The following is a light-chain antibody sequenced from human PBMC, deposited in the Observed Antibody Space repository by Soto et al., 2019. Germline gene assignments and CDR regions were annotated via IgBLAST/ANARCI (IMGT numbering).Light chain of an antibody. J-gene: IGLJ2*01. CDR3: CSYAGKSMV. V-gene: IGLV2-11*01. Sequence: QSALTQPRSVSGSPGQSVTISCTGTSDDVGTYNYVSWYQQHPDKAPKVMIYDVTKRPSGVPDRFSGSKSGNTASLTISGLQAEDEADYYCCSYAGKSMVFGGGTKLTVL. CDR1: SDDVGTYNY. CDR2: DVT.